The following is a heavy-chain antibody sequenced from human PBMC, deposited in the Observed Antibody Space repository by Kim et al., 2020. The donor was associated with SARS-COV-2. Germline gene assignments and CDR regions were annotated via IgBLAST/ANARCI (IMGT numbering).Heavy chain of an antibody. CDR1: GFTVSSNY. J-gene: IGHJ3*02. CDR2: IYSGGST. CDR3: ASLLGQQLMYAVDI. V-gene: IGHV3-66*01. Sequence: GGSLRLSCAASGFTVSSNYMSWVRQAPGKGLEWVSVIYSGGSTYYADSVKGRFTISRDNSKNTLYLQMNSLRAEDTAVYYCASLLGQQLMYAVDIWGQGTMVTVSS. D-gene: IGHD6-13*01.